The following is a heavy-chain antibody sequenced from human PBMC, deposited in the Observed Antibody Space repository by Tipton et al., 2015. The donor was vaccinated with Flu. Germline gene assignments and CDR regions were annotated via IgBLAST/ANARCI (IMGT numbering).Heavy chain of an antibody. Sequence: TLSLTCAVYGGSFSGYYWSWIRQPPGRGLEWIGEINHSGSTNYNPSLKSRVTISVDTSKNQFSLKLSSVTAADTAVYYCARGSGSGFRSWGQGPLVPVPS. CDR1: GGSFSGYY. J-gene: IGHJ5*02. CDR3: ARGSGSGFRS. D-gene: IGHD3-10*01. V-gene: IGHV4-34*01. CDR2: INHSGST.